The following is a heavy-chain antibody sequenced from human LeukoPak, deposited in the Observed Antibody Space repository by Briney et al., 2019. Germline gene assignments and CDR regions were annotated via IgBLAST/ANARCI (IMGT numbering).Heavy chain of an antibody. CDR3: TTDRYYDNSELQFQH. CDR1: GFTLNNAW. CDR2: IKRETDGGTI. V-gene: IGHV3-15*01. D-gene: IGHD3-22*01. J-gene: IGHJ1*01. Sequence: NPGGSLRLSCAASGFTLNNAWMSWVRQAPGKGLKWLGRIKRETDGGTIDYAAPVKGRFTISRDDSRNTLYLQMDSLKIEDTAVYYCTTDRYYDNSELQFQHWGQGTLVTVSP.